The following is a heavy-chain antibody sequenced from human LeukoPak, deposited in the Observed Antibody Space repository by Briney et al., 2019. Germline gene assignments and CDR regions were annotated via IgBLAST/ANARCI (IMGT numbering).Heavy chain of an antibody. CDR3: AKDAHSGSYFDY. CDR2: ISGSGGDT. Sequence: PGGSLRLSCAASGFTFSNFLMTWVRQAPGKGPEWVSAISGSGGDTYYADSVKGRFTISRDNSKNTLYLQMNSLRAEDTAVYYCAKDAHSGSYFDYWGQGILVTVSS. J-gene: IGHJ4*01. V-gene: IGHV3-23*01. CDR1: GFTFSNFL. D-gene: IGHD1-26*01.